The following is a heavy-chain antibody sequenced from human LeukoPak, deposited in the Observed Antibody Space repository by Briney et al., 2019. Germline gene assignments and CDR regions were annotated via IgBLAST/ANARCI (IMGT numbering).Heavy chain of an antibody. J-gene: IGHJ3*02. CDR3: TTNDAFDI. CDR1: GFTFSNAW. V-gene: IGHV3-15*01. CDR2: IKNKIASGTT. Sequence: GGSLRLSCAASGFTFSNAWMNWVRQAPGKGLEWVGRIKNKIASGTTDYAAPVKGRFTISRDDSKNTLFLQMNSLKTEDTAMYYCTTNDAFDIWGQGTMVTVSS.